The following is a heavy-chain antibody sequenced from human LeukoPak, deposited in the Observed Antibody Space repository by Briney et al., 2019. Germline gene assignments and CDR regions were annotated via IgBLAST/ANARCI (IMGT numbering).Heavy chain of an antibody. CDR2: IYSIGST. CDR1: NGSISSYY. J-gene: IGHJ4*02. Sequence: SETLSLTCTVSNGSISSYYWSWIRQPPGKGLEWIGYIYSIGSTNYNPSLKSRGTISVDTSKNHFSLKLSSVTAADTAVYYCARWSNWVFDYWGQGTLVTVSS. D-gene: IGHD1-1*01. V-gene: IGHV4-59*01. CDR3: ARWSNWVFDY.